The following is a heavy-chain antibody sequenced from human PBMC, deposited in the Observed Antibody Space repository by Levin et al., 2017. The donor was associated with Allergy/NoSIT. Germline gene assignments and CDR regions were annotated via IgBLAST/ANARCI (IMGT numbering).Heavy chain of an antibody. CDR3: AIEHDYGDYTNCFES. CDR1: GFSFRNAW. D-gene: IGHD4-17*01. Sequence: KSGGSLRLSCAASGFSFRNAWMNWVRLTPGKGLEWVGRIKSKTDGGTIEYAAPVKDRFIISRDDSKDTLFLQMNSLKSEDTAVYYCAIEHDYGDYTNCFESWGQGTLVTVSS. J-gene: IGHJ5*01. V-gene: IGHV3-15*07. CDR2: IKSKTDGGTI.